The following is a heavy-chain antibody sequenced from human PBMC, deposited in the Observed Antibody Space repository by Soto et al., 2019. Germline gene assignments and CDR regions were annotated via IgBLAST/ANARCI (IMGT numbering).Heavy chain of an antibody. CDR3: AKDPPWTVGPLAMDV. D-gene: IGHD3-3*01. J-gene: IGHJ6*02. Sequence: VGSLRLSCVASGFTFSTHAMSWVRQAPGKGLEWVSTFSGSGGNIYYAESVKGRLTISRDDSKNTLYLHINSLRVEDTAVYYCAKDPPWTVGPLAMDVWGQGTTVTVSS. V-gene: IGHV3-23*01. CDR2: FSGSGGNI. CDR1: GFTFSTHA.